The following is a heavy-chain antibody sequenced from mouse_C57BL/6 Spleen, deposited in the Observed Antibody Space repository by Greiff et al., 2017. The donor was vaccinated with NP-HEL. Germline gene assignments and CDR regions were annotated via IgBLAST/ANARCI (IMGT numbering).Heavy chain of an antibody. V-gene: IGHV5-17*01. CDR1: GFTFSDYG. CDR3: ARGGYYGYFDV. J-gene: IGHJ1*03. CDR2: ISSGSSTI. Sequence: EVQLVESGGGLVKPGGSLKLSCAASGFTFSDYGMHWVRQAPEKGLEWVAYISSGSSTIYYADTVKGRFTISRDNAKNTLFLQMTSLRSEDTAMYYCARGGYYGYFDVWGTGTTVTVSS. D-gene: IGHD1-1*02.